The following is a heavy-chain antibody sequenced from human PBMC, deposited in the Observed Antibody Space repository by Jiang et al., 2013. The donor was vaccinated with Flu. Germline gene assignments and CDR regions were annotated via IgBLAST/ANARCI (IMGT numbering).Heavy chain of an antibody. Sequence: SLHLALSLVTPSVIIIGAGSGSPPERGWSGLVIFFQREHQLQPSLKSRVTISVDTSKNQFSLRFNSVTAADTAVYYCVRADLVVTAPLLFDYWGQGMLVTVSS. CDR3: VRADLVVTAPLLFDY. J-gene: IGHJ4*02. CDR2: FFQREH. V-gene: IGHV4-59*01. D-gene: IGHD2-21*02. CDR1: VTPSVII.